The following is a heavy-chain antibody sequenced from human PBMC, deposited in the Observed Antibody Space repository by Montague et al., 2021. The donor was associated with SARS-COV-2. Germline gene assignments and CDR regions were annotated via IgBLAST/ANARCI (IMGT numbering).Heavy chain of an antibody. V-gene: IGHV3-9*01. Sequence: SLRLSCAASGFTFDDYAMHWVRQAPGKGLEWVSGISWNSGSIGYADSVKGRFTISRDNAKNSLYLQMNSLRAEDTALYYCAKLGSYTDYWGRGTLVTVSS. CDR2: ISWNSGSI. CDR3: AKLGSYTDY. D-gene: IGHD2-2*02. J-gene: IGHJ4*02. CDR1: GFTFDDYA.